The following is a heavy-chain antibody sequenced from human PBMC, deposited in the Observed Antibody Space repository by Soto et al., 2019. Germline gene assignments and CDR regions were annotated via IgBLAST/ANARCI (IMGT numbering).Heavy chain of an antibody. CDR1: GGTFSSYA. Sequence: QVQLVQSGAEVKKPGSSVKVSCKASGGTFSSYAISWVRQAPGQGLEWMGGIIPIFGTANYAQKFQGRVTIPADEYTSTAYLELSSLRSEDTAVDYCARDIVVVPAAFLSYYYYGMDVWGQGTTVTVSS. CDR2: IIPIFGTA. CDR3: ARDIVVVPAAFLSYYYYGMDV. J-gene: IGHJ6*02. D-gene: IGHD2-2*01. V-gene: IGHV1-69*01.